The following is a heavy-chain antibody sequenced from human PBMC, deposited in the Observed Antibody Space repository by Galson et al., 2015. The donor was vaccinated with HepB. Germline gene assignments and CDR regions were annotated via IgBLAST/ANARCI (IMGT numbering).Heavy chain of an antibody. D-gene: IGHD3-22*01. CDR3: ARDPSLSYYYDSRPDAFDI. V-gene: IGHV1-3*01. Sequence: SVKVSCKASGYTFTSYAMHWVRQAPGQRLEWMGWINAGNGNTKYSQKFQGRVTITRDTSASTAYMELSSLRSEDTAVYYCARDPSLSYYYDSRPDAFDIWGQGTVVTVSS. CDR1: GYTFTSYA. CDR2: INAGNGNT. J-gene: IGHJ3*02.